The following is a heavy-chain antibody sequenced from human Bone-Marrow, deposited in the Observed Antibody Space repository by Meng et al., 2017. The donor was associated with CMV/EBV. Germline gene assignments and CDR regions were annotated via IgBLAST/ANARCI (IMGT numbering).Heavy chain of an antibody. CDR2: IYHSDSDT. V-gene: IGHV5-51*01. Sequence: ETLSLTCSVSGGLTRSYYWSWIRQPPGKGLEWIGYIYHSDSDTRYRPSFEGQVTFSVDKSIRTAYLQWSSLKASDTAIYYCARRGMMTTRGYWFDPWGPGTLVTVSS. CDR3: ARRGMMTTRGYWFDP. CDR1: GGLTRSYY. D-gene: IGHD4-17*01. J-gene: IGHJ5*02.